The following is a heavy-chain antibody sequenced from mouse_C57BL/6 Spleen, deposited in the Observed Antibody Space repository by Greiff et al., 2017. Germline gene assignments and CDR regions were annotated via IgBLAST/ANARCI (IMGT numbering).Heavy chain of an antibody. J-gene: IGHJ3*01. CDR1: GFSFNTYA. D-gene: IGHD3-2*02. CDR3: VRPSVSSGFFAY. CDR2: IRSKSNNYAT. Sequence: EVKLMESGGGLVQPKGSLKLSCAASGFSFNTYAMNWVRQAPGKGLEWVARIRSKSNNYATYYADSVKDRFTISRDDSESMLYLQMNNLKTEDTAMYYCVRPSVSSGFFAYWGQGTLVTVSA. V-gene: IGHV10-1*01.